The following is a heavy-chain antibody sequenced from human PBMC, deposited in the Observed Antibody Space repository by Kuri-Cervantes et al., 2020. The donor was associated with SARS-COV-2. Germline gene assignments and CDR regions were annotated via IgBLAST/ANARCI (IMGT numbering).Heavy chain of an antibody. J-gene: IGHJ4*02. D-gene: IGHD5-18*01. V-gene: IGHV3-11*04. CDR1: GFTFSAYN. CDR2: ISNNGRII. CDR3: ARDQGADTDMVGFDY. Sequence: GESLKISCAASGFTFSAYNMNWVRQAPGKGLEWVSYISNNGRIIWYADSVKGRFTVSRDNTKNSLYLQMSSLRADDTAVYYCARDQGADTDMVGFDYWGQGTPVTVSS.